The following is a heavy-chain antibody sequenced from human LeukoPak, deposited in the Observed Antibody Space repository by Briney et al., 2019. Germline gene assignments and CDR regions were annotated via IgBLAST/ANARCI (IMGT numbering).Heavy chain of an antibody. Sequence: ASVKVSCKASGYTFTGYYMHWVRQAPGQGLEWMGWINPNSGGTNYAQKFQGRVTMTRDTSISTAYMELSRLRSDDTAVYYCARDHRGGPNWFDPWGQGTLVTVSS. CDR3: ARDHRGGPNWFDP. CDR2: INPNSGGT. CDR1: GYTFTGYY. V-gene: IGHV1-2*02. D-gene: IGHD3-10*01. J-gene: IGHJ5*02.